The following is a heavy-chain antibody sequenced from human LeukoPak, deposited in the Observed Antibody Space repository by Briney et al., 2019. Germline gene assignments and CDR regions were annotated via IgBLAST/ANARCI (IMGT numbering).Heavy chain of an antibody. J-gene: IGHJ4*02. CDR1: GFTFTSYP. D-gene: IGHD3-10*01. Sequence: PGGSLRLSCSASGFTFTSYPMYGVRQAPGRALQYVSDISTDGGTTYYRDSVKGRFTISRDNSKNTLYLQMSSLRADDAAVYYCVSSNRGASFDSWGQGTLVTVSS. CDR3: VSSNRGASFDS. V-gene: IGHV3-64D*09. CDR2: ISTDGGTT.